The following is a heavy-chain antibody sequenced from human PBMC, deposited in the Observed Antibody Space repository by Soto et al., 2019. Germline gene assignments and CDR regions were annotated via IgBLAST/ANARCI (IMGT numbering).Heavy chain of an antibody. D-gene: IGHD2-2*01. CDR1: GGTFSSHS. Sequence: QVQRVQSGAEVKKPGSSVKVSCKVSGGTFSSHSINWVGQAPGQGPEGMGGIIPIFGTENYAQKFQGRATSTADESTSTAYMEPSSLTSEDTALYYCSTSVDCITTRCYDYYGLAVWCQGTTVIVSS. CDR3: STSVDCITTRCYDYYGLAV. J-gene: IGHJ6*02. CDR2: IIPIFGTE. V-gene: IGHV1-69*01.